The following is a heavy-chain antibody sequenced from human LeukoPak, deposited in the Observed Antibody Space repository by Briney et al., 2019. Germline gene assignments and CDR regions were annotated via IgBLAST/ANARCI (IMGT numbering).Heavy chain of an antibody. J-gene: IGHJ6*03. D-gene: IGHD6-6*01. CDR1: GGSISSYY. CDR2: IYTSGST. V-gene: IGHV4-4*07. CDR3: ARGGSSSAYYYYYMDV. Sequence: PSETLSPTCTVSGGSISSYYGSWIRQPAGKGLEWIGRIYTSGSTNYNPSLKSRVTMSVDTSKNQFSLKLSSVTAADTAVYYCARGGSSSAYYYYYMDVWGKGTTVTVSS.